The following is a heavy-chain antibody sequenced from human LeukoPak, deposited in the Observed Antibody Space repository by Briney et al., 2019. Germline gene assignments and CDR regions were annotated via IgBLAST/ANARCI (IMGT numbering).Heavy chain of an antibody. CDR2: ISNNGGST. D-gene: IGHD4-17*01. CDR3: AKGDYGDHLNYFDY. V-gene: IGHV3-64*04. Sequence: PGGSLRLSCSASGFTFSNYAMCWVRQAPGKRLEYVSAISNNGGSTYNADSVKGRFTISRDNSKNTLYLQMNSLRAEDTAVYYCAKGDYGDHLNYFDYWGQGTLVTVSS. CDR1: GFTFSNYA. J-gene: IGHJ4*02.